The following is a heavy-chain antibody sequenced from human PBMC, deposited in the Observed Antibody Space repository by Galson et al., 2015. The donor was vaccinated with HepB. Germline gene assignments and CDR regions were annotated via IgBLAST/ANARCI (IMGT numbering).Heavy chain of an antibody. J-gene: IGHJ4*02. D-gene: IGHD6-13*01. Sequence: SLRLSCAASGFTFSSYAMHWVRQAPGKGLEWVAVISYDGSNKYYADSVKGRFTISRDNSKNTLYLQMNSLRAEDTAVYYCARGGAAAGKGGPFDYWGQGTLVTVSP. V-gene: IGHV3-30-3*01. CDR2: ISYDGSNK. CDR3: ARGGAAAGKGGPFDY. CDR1: GFTFSSYA.